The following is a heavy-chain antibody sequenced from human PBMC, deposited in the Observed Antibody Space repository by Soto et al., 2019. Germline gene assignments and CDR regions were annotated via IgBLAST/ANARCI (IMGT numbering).Heavy chain of an antibody. D-gene: IGHD3-10*01. CDR2: MNPNSGNT. CDR1: GYTFTSYD. CDR3: ARGIHGPRKLWFGELFSRGHDNWFDP. V-gene: IGHV1-8*01. Sequence: QGASVKVSCKASGYTFTSYDINWVRQATGQGLEWMGWMNPNSGNTGYAQKFQGRVTMIRNTSISTAYIELSSLRSEDTAVYYCARGIHGPRKLWFGELFSRGHDNWFDPWGQGTLVTVSS. J-gene: IGHJ5*02.